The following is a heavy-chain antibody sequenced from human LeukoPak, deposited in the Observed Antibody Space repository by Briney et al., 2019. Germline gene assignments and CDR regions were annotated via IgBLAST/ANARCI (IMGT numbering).Heavy chain of an antibody. CDR1: GYTFCNYC. CDR3: AKDPRNILTGDYDDFDI. D-gene: IGHD3-9*01. V-gene: IGHV1-46*01. CDR2: LNPTYDIP. Sequence: ASVKVSCKASGYTFCNYCMHWVRQAPGQGLEWMGILNPTYDIPIYAQKFEGRVTMTRDMSTSTVSMELSSLTSDDTAVYFCAKDPRNILTGDYDDFDIWGQGTMVIVSS. J-gene: IGHJ3*02.